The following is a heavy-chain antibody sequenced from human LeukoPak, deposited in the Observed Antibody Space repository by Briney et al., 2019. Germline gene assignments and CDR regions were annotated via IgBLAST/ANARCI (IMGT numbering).Heavy chain of an antibody. CDR2: ISSDGSDK. J-gene: IGHJ4*02. CDR1: GFTFSTYG. CDR3: AKERLGATTPNPDY. D-gene: IGHD1-26*01. Sequence: PGGSLRLSCAASGFTFSTYGMHWVRQAPGKGLEWVAVISSDGSDKYYTDSVKGRFTISRDNSKNTLYLQMSRLRADDTALYYCAKERLGATTPNPDYWGQGTLVTVSS. V-gene: IGHV3-30*18.